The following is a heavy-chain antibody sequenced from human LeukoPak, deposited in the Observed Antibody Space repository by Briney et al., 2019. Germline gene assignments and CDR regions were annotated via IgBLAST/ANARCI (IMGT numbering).Heavy chain of an antibody. CDR2: INPNSGGT. CDR1: GYTFTGYY. D-gene: IGHD6-13*01. J-gene: IGHJ5*02. CDR3: AREEYSSSNWFDP. V-gene: IGHV1-2*02. Sequence: ASVKVSCKASGYTFTGYYMHWVRQAPGQGLEWMGWINPNSGGTNYARKFQGRVTMTRDTSISTAYMELSRLRSDDTAVYYCAREEYSSSNWFDPWGQGTLVTVSS.